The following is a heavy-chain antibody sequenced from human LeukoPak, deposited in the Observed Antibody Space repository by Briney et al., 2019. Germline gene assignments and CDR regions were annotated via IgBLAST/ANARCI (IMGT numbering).Heavy chain of an antibody. CDR3: ANVRSGWYGNWFDP. V-gene: IGHV4-38-2*02. J-gene: IGHJ5*02. CDR2: IYHSGST. Sequence: PSETLSLTCTVSGYSISSGYYWGWIRQPPGKGLEWIGSIYHSGSTYYNPSLKSRVTISVDTSKNQFSLKLSSVTAADTAVYYCANVRSGWYGNWFDPWGQGTLVTVSS. CDR1: GYSISSGYY. D-gene: IGHD6-19*01.